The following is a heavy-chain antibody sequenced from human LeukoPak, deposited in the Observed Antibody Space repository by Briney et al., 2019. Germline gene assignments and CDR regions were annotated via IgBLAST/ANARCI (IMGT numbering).Heavy chain of an antibody. Sequence: PAASVKVSCKASGGTFSSYAISWVRQAPGQGLEWMGRIIPIFGTANYAQKFQGRVTITTDESTSTAYMELSGLRSEDTAVYYCARADSGLRVNWFDPWGQGTLVTVSS. CDR1: GGTFSSYA. CDR3: ARADSGLRVNWFDP. D-gene: IGHD5-12*01. J-gene: IGHJ5*02. CDR2: IIPIFGTA. V-gene: IGHV1-69*05.